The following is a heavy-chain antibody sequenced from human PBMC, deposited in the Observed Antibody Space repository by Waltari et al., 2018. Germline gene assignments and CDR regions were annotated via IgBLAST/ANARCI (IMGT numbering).Heavy chain of an antibody. D-gene: IGHD3-3*01. V-gene: IGHV3-30*18. CDR2: RSDDGRKK. J-gene: IGHJ4*02. Sequence: QVQLVESGGGVVQPGRSLRLSCAASGFTFSSSGMHWVRQAPGKGLEWVAVRSDDGRKKYYAESVKGRFTSSIDKSKNTLYLQMNSRRAEDTAVYYCAKEGQVLRFLEWLLYLDYWGQGTLVTVSS. CDR1: GFTFSSSG. CDR3: AKEGQVLRFLEWLLYLDY.